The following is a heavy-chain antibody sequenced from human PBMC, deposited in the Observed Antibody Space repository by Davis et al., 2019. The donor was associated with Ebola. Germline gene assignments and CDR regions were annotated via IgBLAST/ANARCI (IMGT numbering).Heavy chain of an antibody. CDR3: ARVLWFGELLGYFQH. V-gene: IGHV5-51*01. J-gene: IGHJ1*01. D-gene: IGHD3-10*01. CDR1: GYSFTSYW. Sequence: KVSCKGSGYSFTSYWIGWVRQMPGKGLEWMGIIYPGDSDTRYSPSFQGQVTISADKSISTAYLQWSSLKASDTAMYYCARVLWFGELLGYFQHWGQGTLVTVSS. CDR2: IYPGDSDT.